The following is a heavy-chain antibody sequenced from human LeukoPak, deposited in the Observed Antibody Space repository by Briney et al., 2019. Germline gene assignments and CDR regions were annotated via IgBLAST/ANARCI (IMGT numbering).Heavy chain of an antibody. Sequence: SESLSLTCTVSGGSISSYYWSWIRQPPGKGLEWIGYIYYSGSTNYNPSLKSRVTMSVDTSKNQFSLKLSSVTAADTAVYYCARALVEPYYMDVWGKGTTVTVSS. J-gene: IGHJ6*03. V-gene: IGHV4-59*01. CDR1: GGSISSYY. CDR3: ARALVEPYYMDV. CDR2: IYYSGST. D-gene: IGHD3-16*01.